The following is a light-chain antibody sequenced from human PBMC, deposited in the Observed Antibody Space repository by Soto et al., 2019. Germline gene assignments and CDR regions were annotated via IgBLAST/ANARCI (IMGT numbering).Light chain of an antibody. Sequence: QSVLTQPASVSGSPGQSITISCTGTSSDVGGYIYVSWYQQHPGKAPKLIIYEVSNRPSGVSNRFSGSKSGNTASLTISGLQAEDEADYYCSSYTNSSTLVVFGGGTKLTVL. V-gene: IGLV2-14*01. J-gene: IGLJ3*02. CDR2: EVS. CDR3: SSYTNSSTLVV. CDR1: SSDVGGYIY.